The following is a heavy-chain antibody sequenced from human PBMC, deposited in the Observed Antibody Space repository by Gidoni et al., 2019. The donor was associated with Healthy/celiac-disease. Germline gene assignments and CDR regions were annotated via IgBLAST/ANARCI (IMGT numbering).Heavy chain of an antibody. CDR3: ASGPLRSGSYPDAFDI. V-gene: IGHV1-69*01. CDR2: IIPIFGTA. CDR1: GGHFSSYA. D-gene: IGHD1-26*01. J-gene: IGHJ3*02. Sequence: QVQLVQSGAEVKKPGSSVKVSCKASGGHFSSYAISWVRQAPGQGLEWMGGIIPIFGTANYAQKFQGRVTITADESTSTAYMELSSLRSEDTAVYYCASGPLRSGSYPDAFDIWGQGTMVTVSS.